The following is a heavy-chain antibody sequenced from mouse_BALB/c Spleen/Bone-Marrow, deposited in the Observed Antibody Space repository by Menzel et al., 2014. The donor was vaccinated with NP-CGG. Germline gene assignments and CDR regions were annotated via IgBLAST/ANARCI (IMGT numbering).Heavy chain of an antibody. CDR2: SRNKAKYYTT. CDR3: ARDVGYGNYFVY. D-gene: IGHD2-10*02. CDR1: GFTFSDFY. V-gene: IGHV7-1*02. Sequence: EVQLQQSGGGLVQPGDSLRLSCATSGFTFSDFYMEWVRQPPGKRPEWIAASRNKAKYYTTEYSASVKGRFIVSRDTSQSVLYLQMNALRAEDTAIYYCARDVGYGNYFVYWGQGTLVTVSA. J-gene: IGHJ3*01.